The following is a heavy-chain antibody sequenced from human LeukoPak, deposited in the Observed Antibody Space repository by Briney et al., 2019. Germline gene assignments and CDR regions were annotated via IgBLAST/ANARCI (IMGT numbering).Heavy chain of an antibody. V-gene: IGHV7-4-1*02. CDR2: INTNTGNP. CDR3: ARDSRPHYYYGMDV. CDR1: GYTFTSYA. Sequence: GASVTVSCMASGYTFTSYAMNWVRQAPGQGLEWMGWINTNTGNPTYAQGFTGRFVFSLDTSVSTAYLQISSLKAEDTAVYYCARDSRPHYYYGMDVWGQGTTVTVPS. J-gene: IGHJ6*02.